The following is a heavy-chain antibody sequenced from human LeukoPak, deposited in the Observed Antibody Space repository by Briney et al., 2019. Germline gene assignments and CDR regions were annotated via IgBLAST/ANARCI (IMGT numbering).Heavy chain of an antibody. V-gene: IGHV1-18*01. CDR3: ARDRDTGIAAADFFDY. CDR2: INPYNINT. CDR1: GYTFTSYG. D-gene: IGHD6-13*01. J-gene: IGHJ4*02. Sequence: ASVKVSCKASGYTFTSYGISWVRQAPGQGLEWMGWINPYNINTNYAQKFQGRVTMTTDTSTSTAYMELRSLRSDDTAVYYCARDRDTGIAAADFFDYWGQGTLVTVSS.